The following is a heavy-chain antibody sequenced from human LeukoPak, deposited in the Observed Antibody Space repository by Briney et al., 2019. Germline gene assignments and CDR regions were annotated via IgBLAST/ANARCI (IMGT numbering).Heavy chain of an antibody. V-gene: IGHV4-30-4*01. CDR1: GGSISSGDYY. CDR2: IYYSGST. CDR3: ARDRLFSGWFGP. Sequence: SETLSLTCTVSGGSISSGDYYWSWIRQPPGKGLEWIGYIYYSGSTYYNPSLKSRVTISVDTSKNQFSLKLTSVTAADTAVYYCARDRLFSGWFGPWGQGTLVTVSS. J-gene: IGHJ5*02. D-gene: IGHD2-21*01.